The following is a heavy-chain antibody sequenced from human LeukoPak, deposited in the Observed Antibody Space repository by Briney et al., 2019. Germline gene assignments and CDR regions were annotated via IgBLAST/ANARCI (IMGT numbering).Heavy chain of an antibody. Sequence: SETLSLTCAVYGGSLSGYYWSWIRQPPGKGLEWVWEINHSGSTNYNPSLKSRVTISVDTSKNQFSLKLSSVTAADTAVYYCATGEMATISLDYWGQGTLVTVSS. CDR3: ATGEMATISLDY. J-gene: IGHJ4*02. V-gene: IGHV4-34*01. CDR2: INHSGST. CDR1: GGSLSGYY. D-gene: IGHD5-24*01.